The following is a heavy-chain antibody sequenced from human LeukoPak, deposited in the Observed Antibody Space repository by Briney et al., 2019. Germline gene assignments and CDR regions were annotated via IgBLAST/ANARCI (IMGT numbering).Heavy chain of an antibody. J-gene: IGHJ2*01. Sequence: SETLSLTCTVSGGSISSSSYSRGWIRQPPGKGLEWIGEINHSGSTNYNPSLKSRITISVDTSKNKFSMQLSSVTAADTAVYYCARGLWPLHYGYSYGWHFDLWGRGTLVPVSS. V-gene: IGHV4-39*07. CDR3: ARGLWPLHYGYSYGWHFDL. D-gene: IGHD5-18*01. CDR1: GGSISSSSYS. CDR2: INHSGST.